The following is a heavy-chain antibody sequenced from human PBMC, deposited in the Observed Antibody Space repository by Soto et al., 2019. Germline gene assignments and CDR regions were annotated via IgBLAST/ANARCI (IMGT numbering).Heavy chain of an antibody. CDR1: GFTFDDYA. V-gene: IGHV3-43D*04. CDR3: AKDRAGLLWFGELNYGMDV. Sequence: EVQLVESGGVVVQPGGSLRLSCAASGFTFDDYAMHWVRQAPGKGLEWVSLISWDGGSTYYADSVKGRFTISRDNSKNSLYLQMNSLRAEDTALYYCAKDRAGLLWFGELNYGMDVWGQGTTGTVSS. CDR2: ISWDGGST. J-gene: IGHJ6*02. D-gene: IGHD3-10*01.